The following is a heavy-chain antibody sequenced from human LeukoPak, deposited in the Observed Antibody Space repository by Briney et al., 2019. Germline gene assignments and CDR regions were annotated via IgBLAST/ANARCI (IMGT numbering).Heavy chain of an antibody. J-gene: IGHJ6*03. CDR3: ARDLHELARHRYYYYYYMDV. D-gene: IGHD6-13*01. V-gene: IGHV4-39*07. CDR1: GGSISSSSYY. CDR2: IYYSGST. Sequence: MPSETLSLTCTVSGGSISSSSYYWGWIRQPPGKGLEWIGSIYYSGSTYYNPSLKSRVTISVDTSKNQFSLKLSSVIAADTAVYYCARDLHELARHRYYYYYYMDVWGKGTTVTVSS.